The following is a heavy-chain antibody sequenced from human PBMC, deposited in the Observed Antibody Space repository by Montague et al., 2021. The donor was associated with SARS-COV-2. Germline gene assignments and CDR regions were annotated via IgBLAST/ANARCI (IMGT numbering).Heavy chain of an antibody. D-gene: IGHD5-24*01. V-gene: IGHV4-34*01. J-gene: IGHJ4*02. CDR2: VDHRGNT. CDR3: ERGTRLIQITPGFRY. Sequence: SETLSLTCGGPAGRVQIYSWGGSRKTQGKGREWRGEVDHRGNTKYNPSLKTRVTISVDTSKNQFSLNLASMTAADSAMYYCERGTRLIQITPGFRYWGQGIQVTVSS. CDR1: AGRVQIYS.